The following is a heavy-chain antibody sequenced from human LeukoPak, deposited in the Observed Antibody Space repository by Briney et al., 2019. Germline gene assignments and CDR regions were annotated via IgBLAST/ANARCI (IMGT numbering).Heavy chain of an antibody. CDR1: GGSISSYY. V-gene: IGHV4-4*07. Sequence: SETLSLTCTVSGGSISSYYWSWIRQPAGKGLEWIGRIYTSGSTKYNPSLKSRVTISVDTSKNQFSLRLSSVTAADTAAYYCARDWGVSARPGYMDVWGKGTTVTVSS. J-gene: IGHJ6*03. CDR2: IYTSGST. CDR3: ARDWGVSARPGYMDV. D-gene: IGHD6-6*01.